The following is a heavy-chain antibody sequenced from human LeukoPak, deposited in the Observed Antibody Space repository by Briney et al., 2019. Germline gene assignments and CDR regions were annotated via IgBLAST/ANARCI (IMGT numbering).Heavy chain of an antibody. CDR2: IYYSGST. D-gene: IGHD3-22*01. CDR3: ARGYYDSSGYYSPFGAFDI. V-gene: IGHV4-59*01. CDR1: GGSISSYY. Sequence: PSETLSLTCTVSGGSISSYYWGWIRQPPGKGLEWIGYIYYSGSTNYNPSLKSRVTISVDTSKNQFSLKLSSVTAADTAVYYCARGYYDSSGYYSPFGAFDIWGQGTMVTVSS. J-gene: IGHJ3*02.